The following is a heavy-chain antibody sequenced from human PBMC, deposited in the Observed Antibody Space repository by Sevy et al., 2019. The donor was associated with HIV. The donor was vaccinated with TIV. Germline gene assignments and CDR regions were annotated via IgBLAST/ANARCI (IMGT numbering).Heavy chain of an antibody. J-gene: IGHJ6*02. CDR2: FCPGDSDI. CDR1: GYSFTSYC. Sequence: GESLKISCKISGYSFTSYCIGWVRQMTGKGLEWMGIFCPGDSDISYSPSFQGQVTISADKSISTVYLQWRSLKASDTSMYYCTGQGPYDGMDVWGRGTTVTVSS. CDR3: TGQGPYDGMDV. D-gene: IGHD2-21*01. V-gene: IGHV5-51*01.